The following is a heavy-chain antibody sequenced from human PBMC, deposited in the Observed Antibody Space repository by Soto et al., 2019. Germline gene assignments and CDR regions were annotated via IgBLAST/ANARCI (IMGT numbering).Heavy chain of an antibody. CDR3: ASMGARLVDY. Sequence: PGGSLRLSCAASGFTFSSYGMHWVRQAPGKGLEWVAVIWYDGSNKYYADSVKGRFTISRDNSKNTLYLKMNSLRAEDTAVYYCASMGARLVDYWGQGTLVTVSS. J-gene: IGHJ4*02. V-gene: IGHV3-33*01. CDR2: IWYDGSNK. D-gene: IGHD6-6*01. CDR1: GFTFSSYG.